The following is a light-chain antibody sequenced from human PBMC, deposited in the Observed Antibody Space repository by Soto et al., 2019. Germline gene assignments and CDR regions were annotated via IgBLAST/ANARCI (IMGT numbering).Light chain of an antibody. CDR3: QHYASYPIA. CDR2: KAS. Sequence: DIQMTQSPSTLSASVGDRVTITCRASQSISYWLAWYQQKPGKAPKLLIYKASSLESGVPSRFSGSGSGTEFTLTISSLQPDDFATYHCQHYASYPIAFGQGTRLAIK. J-gene: IGKJ5*01. CDR1: QSISYW. V-gene: IGKV1-5*03.